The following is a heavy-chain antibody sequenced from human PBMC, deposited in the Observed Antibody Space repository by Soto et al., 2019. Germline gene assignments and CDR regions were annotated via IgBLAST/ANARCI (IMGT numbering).Heavy chain of an antibody. CDR3: ARDKITGLFDY. V-gene: IGHV4-39*02. J-gene: IGHJ4*02. CDR1: AGPLSSRAYF. CDR2: IYYHGNT. Sequence: SETLSLTCALSAGPLSSRAYFVGWVLQPPGRGLEWIGTIYYHGNTYYNPSLKSRVTVSADTSKDQLSLKLTSVTAADTAVYYCARDKITGLFDYWGQGTLVT. D-gene: IGHD2-8*02.